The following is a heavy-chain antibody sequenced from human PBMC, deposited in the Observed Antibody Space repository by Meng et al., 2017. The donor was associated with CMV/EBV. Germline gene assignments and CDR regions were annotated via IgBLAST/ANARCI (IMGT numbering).Heavy chain of an antibody. J-gene: IGHJ6*02. Sequence: SVEVSCKASGGTFSSYAISWVRQAPGQGLEWMGGIIPIFGTANYAQKFQGRVTITTDESTSTAYMELSSLRSEDTAVYYCAREGSIVATGGYYYGMDVWGQGTTVTVSS. D-gene: IGHD5-12*01. CDR3: AREGSIVATGGYYYGMDV. V-gene: IGHV1-69*05. CDR2: IIPIFGTA. CDR1: GGTFSSYA.